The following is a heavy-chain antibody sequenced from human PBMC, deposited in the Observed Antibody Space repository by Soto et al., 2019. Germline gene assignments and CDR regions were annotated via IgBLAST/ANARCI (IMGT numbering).Heavy chain of an antibody. V-gene: IGHV4-31*03. Sequence: SETLSLTCTVSGGSISSGGYYWSWIRQHPGKGLEWIGYIYYSGSTYYNTSLKSRVTISVDTSKNQFSLKLCSVTAADTAVYYCARGAYCGGDCTKCFQHWGHGPLVTVSS. CDR3: ARGAYCGGDCTKCFQH. D-gene: IGHD2-21*02. CDR1: GGSISSGGYY. J-gene: IGHJ1*01. CDR2: IYYSGST.